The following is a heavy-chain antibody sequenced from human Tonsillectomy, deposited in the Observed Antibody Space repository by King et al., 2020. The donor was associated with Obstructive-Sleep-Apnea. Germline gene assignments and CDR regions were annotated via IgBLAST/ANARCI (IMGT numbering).Heavy chain of an antibody. J-gene: IGHJ4*02. V-gene: IGHV3-48*04. CDR2: ISGSSTT. Sequence: QLVQSGGGLVQPGGSLRLSCAASGFTFSSYSMHWVRQAPGKGLVWVSYISGSSTTYYADSVKGRFTISRDNAKNSLYRQMNSLRAEDTAVHYCARLRLPDYWGQGTLVTVSS. CDR1: GFTFSSYS. CDR3: ARLRLPDY.